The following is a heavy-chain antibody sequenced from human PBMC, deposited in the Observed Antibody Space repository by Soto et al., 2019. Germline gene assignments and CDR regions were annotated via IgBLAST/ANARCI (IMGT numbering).Heavy chain of an antibody. J-gene: IGHJ4*02. CDR2: ISYDGTNK. Sequence: GVSLRLSCTASGFTFSSFDMHWVRQAPGRGLEWVAVISYDGTNKYYADSVKGRFTISRDNSKNTLYLQMNSLRPGDTAVYYCASLVAYSGSYFDFWGQGTLVTVSS. CDR3: ASLVAYSGSYFDF. V-gene: IGHV3-30-3*01. CDR1: GFTFSSFD. D-gene: IGHD1-26*01.